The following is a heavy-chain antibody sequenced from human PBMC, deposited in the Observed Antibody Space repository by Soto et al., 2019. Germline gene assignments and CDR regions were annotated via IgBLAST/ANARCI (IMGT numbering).Heavy chain of an antibody. Sequence: HMQLVQSGAEVKKPGSSVPVSCKASGFTFTSSAVQWVRQARGPRVEWIGWIVGGSGNSNYAQKFQERVTITRDMSTSTAYMELSSLRSEDTAVYYCAADRGPYDIFIKDVWGQGTTVTVSS. V-gene: IGHV1-58*01. J-gene: IGHJ6*02. CDR1: GFTFTSSA. D-gene: IGHD3-9*01. CDR3: AADRGPYDIFIKDV. CDR2: IVGGSGNS.